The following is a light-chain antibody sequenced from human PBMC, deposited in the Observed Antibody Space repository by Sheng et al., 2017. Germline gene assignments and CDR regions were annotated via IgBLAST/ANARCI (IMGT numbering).Light chain of an antibody. Sequence: EIVLTQSPGTLSLSPGERATLSCRASQSVSSNYLAWYQQKPGQAPRLLIYSASTRATGIPARFSGSGSGTEFSLTITSLQSEDFAVYYCQQRSNWPPTFGPGTKVDIK. V-gene: IGKV3D-20*02. CDR2: SAS. J-gene: IGKJ3*01. CDR3: QQRSNWPPT. CDR1: QSVSSN.